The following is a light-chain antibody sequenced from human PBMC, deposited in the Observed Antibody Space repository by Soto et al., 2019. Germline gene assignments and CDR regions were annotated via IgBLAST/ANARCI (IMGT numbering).Light chain of an antibody. V-gene: IGKV1-39*01. CDR3: QQSYSTPT. CDR2: AAS. CDR1: QSISSY. J-gene: IGKJ1*01. Sequence: DIQMTQTPSSLSASVGDRVTITCRASQSISSYLNWYQQKPGKAPKLLIYAASRLQSGVPSRFSGSGSGTDFTLTISSLQPEDFVTYYCQQSYSTPTFGQGTKVEIK.